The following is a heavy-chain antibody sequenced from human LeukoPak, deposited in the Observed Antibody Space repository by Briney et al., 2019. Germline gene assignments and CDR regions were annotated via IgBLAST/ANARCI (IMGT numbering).Heavy chain of an antibody. D-gene: IGHD3-10*01. Sequence: GGSLRLSCAASGFTFSSYEMNWVRQAPGKGLEWVSYISSSGSTIYYADSVKGRFTISRDNAKNSLYLQMNSLRAEDTAVYYCARGGFPGASDIWGQGTMVTVSS. CDR3: ARGGFPGASDI. CDR2: ISSSGSTI. CDR1: GFTFSSYE. V-gene: IGHV3-48*03. J-gene: IGHJ3*02.